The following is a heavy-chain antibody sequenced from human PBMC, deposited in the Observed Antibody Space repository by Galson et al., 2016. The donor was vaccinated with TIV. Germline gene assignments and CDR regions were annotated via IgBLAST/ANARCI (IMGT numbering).Heavy chain of an antibody. J-gene: IGHJ4*02. CDR1: KYTFIGYY. CDR2: IDPSGGGT. CDR3: AVWSNINYFAL. D-gene: IGHD2-8*02. Sequence: SVKVSCKASKYTFIGYYMHWVRQAPGRGLEWVGVIDPSGGGTTYAQKFQARVTMTRDTSTRTVYMELSSLRSDDTAVFYCAVWSNINYFALWGQGTLITVSS. V-gene: IGHV1-46*01.